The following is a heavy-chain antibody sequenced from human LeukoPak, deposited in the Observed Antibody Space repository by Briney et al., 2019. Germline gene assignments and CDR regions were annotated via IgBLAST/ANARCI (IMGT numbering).Heavy chain of an antibody. CDR3: ARVSGPYYLNAFDI. CDR1: GFTFSNYA. V-gene: IGHV3-66*02. CDR2: IYSGGST. J-gene: IGHJ3*02. D-gene: IGHD3-10*01. Sequence: PAGPLTLSCAASGFTFSNYAMSWVRQAPGKGLEWVSVIYSGGSTYHADSVKGRFTISRDNSKNTLYLQMNSLRAEDTAVYYCARVSGPYYLNAFDIWGQGTMVTVSS.